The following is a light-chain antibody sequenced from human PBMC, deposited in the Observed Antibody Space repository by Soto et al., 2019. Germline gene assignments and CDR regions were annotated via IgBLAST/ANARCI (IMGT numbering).Light chain of an antibody. V-gene: IGKV2-28*01. Sequence: DIVMTQSPLSLPVTPGEPASISCRSSQSLLHNDGYNFLGWYLQKPGQSPQLLIYLGSNRASGVPDRFSGSGSGTDFTLKISRVEAEDVGVYYCMQALQSPWTFGQGTKVEIK. CDR1: QSLLHNDGYNF. CDR3: MQALQSPWT. J-gene: IGKJ1*01. CDR2: LGS.